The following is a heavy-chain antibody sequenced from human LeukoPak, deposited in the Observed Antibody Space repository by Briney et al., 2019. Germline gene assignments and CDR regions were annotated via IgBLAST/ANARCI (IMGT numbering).Heavy chain of an antibody. J-gene: IGHJ4*02. CDR1: GGTFSSYA. Sequence: ASVKVSCKASGGTFSSYAISWVRQAPGQGLEWMGGIIPIFGTANYAQKFQGRVTITADESTSTAYMELSSLRSEGTAVYYCARAGGYCSGGSCYSSDYWGQGTLVTVSS. CDR3: ARAGGYCSGGSCYSSDY. V-gene: IGHV1-69*13. CDR2: IIPIFGTA. D-gene: IGHD2-15*01.